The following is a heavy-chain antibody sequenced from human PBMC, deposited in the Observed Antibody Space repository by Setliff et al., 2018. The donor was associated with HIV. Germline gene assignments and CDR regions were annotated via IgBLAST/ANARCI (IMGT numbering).Heavy chain of an antibody. CDR3: ARGRDYYGSGSYFNGRANSYYFMDV. CDR2: INHSGST. Sequence: SETLSLTCAVYGGSFSGYYWSWIRQPPGKGLEWTGEINHSGSTNYNPSLKSRVTISVDTPKNQFSLRLSSVTAADTAVYYCARGRDYYGSGSYFNGRANSYYFMDVWGKGTTVTAP. CDR1: GGSFSGYY. V-gene: IGHV4-34*01. D-gene: IGHD3-10*01. J-gene: IGHJ6*03.